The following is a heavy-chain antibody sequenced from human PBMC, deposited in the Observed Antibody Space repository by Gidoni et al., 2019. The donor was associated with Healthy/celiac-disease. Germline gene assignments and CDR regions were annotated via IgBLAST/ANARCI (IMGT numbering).Heavy chain of an antibody. D-gene: IGHD1-26*01. CDR1: GFTFSSYA. V-gene: IGHV3-23*04. CDR2: ISGSGGST. CDR3: AISGSYGNPPRTRGSFDY. J-gene: IGHJ4*02. Sequence: EVQLVESGGGLVQPGGSLRLSCAASGFTFSSYAMSWVRQAPGKGLEWVSAISGSGGSTYYADSVKGRFTISRDNSKNTLYLQMNSLRAEDTAVYYCAISGSYGNPPRTRGSFDYWGQGTLVTVSS.